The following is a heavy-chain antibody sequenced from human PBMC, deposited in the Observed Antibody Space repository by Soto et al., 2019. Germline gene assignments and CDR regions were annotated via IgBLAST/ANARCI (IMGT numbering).Heavy chain of an antibody. CDR1: GYTFTSYG. D-gene: IGHD4-17*01. CDR3: GRDYPYGKSDY. Sequence: ASVKVSCKASGYTFTSYGISWVRQAPGQGLEWMGWISAYNGNTNYAQNLQGRVTMTTDTSTSTAYMELRSLRSDDTAVYYCGRDYPYGKSDYWGQGTLVTVSS. J-gene: IGHJ4*02. V-gene: IGHV1-18*01. CDR2: ISAYNGNT.